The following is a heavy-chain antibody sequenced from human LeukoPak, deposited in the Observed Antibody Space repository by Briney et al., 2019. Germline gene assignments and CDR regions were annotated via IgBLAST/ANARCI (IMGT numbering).Heavy chain of an antibody. D-gene: IGHD3-9*01. V-gene: IGHV4-59*01. CDR1: CGSISSYY. J-gene: IGHJ4*02. CDR2: IYYSGST. CDR3: ARDRLAINY. Sequence: SETLSFTCTVSCGSISSYYRNWIRQPPGKGLEWIGYIYYSGSTNYNPSLKSRVTISVDTSKNQFSLKLSSVTAADTAVYYCARDRLAINYWGQGTLVTVSS.